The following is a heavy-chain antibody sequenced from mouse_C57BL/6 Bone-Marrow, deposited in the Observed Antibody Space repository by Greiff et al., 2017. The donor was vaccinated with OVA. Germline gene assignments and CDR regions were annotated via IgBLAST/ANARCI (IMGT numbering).Heavy chain of an antibody. Sequence: VKLMESGAELVRPGASVKLSCKASGYTFTDYYINWVKQRPGQGLEWIARIYPGSGNTYYNEKFKGKATLTAEKSSSTAYMQLSSLTSEDSAVYFCARTKTNWGFAYWGQGTLVTVSA. J-gene: IGHJ3*01. CDR1: GYTFTDYY. CDR3: ARTKTNWGFAY. D-gene: IGHD4-1*02. CDR2: IYPGSGNT. V-gene: IGHV1-76*01.